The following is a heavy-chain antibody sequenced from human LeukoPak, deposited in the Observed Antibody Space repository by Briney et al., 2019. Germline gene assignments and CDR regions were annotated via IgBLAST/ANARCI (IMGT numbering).Heavy chain of an antibody. Sequence: GGSLRLSCAASGFTFSGSALHWVRQASGKGLEWVSYISSSGSTIYYTDSVKGRFTISRDNAKNSLYLQMNSLRAEDTAVYYCAELGITMIGGVWGKGTTVTISS. CDR1: GFTFSGSA. CDR2: ISSSGSTI. J-gene: IGHJ6*04. V-gene: IGHV3-48*03. CDR3: AELGITMIGGV. D-gene: IGHD3-10*02.